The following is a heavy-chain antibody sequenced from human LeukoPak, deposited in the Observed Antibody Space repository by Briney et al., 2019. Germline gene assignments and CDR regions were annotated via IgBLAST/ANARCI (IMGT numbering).Heavy chain of an antibody. J-gene: IGHJ3*02. CDR3: TKGISISGVDDDAFDI. Sequence: GGSLRLSCAASGFSFDDYAMHWVRQGPGKGLEWVSGISSKSGSVAYADSVKGRFTISRDNAKNSLYLQMNSLRGEDTALYYCTKGISISGVDDDAFDIWGQGTMVTVSS. V-gene: IGHV3-9*01. CDR1: GFSFDDYA. D-gene: IGHD3-3*01. CDR2: ISSKSGSV.